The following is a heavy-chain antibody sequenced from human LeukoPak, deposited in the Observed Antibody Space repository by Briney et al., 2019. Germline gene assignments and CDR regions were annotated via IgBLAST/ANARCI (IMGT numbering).Heavy chain of an antibody. V-gene: IGHV3-33*01. CDR2: IWCDGSNK. CDR3: ARWVGAAGFDY. Sequence: PGRSLRLSCAASGFIFSSYGMHWVRQAPGKGLEWVAVIWCDGSNKYYADSVKGRFSISRDNSKNTLYLQMNSLRAEDTAVYYCARWVGAAGFDYWGQGTLVTVSS. CDR1: GFIFSSYG. D-gene: IGHD2-15*01. J-gene: IGHJ4*02.